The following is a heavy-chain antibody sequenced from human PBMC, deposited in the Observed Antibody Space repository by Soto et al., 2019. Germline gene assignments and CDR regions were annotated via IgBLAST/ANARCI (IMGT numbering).Heavy chain of an antibody. CDR2: ISSSGSTI. Sequence: PGGSLRLSCAASGFTFSDYYMSWIRQAPGKGLEWVSYISSSGSTIYYADSVKGRFTISRDNAKNSLYLQMNSLRAEDTAVYYCARDRHARFGELLYSRGGIDYWGQGTLVTVSS. CDR1: GFTFSDYY. D-gene: IGHD3-10*01. J-gene: IGHJ4*02. V-gene: IGHV3-11*01. CDR3: ARDRHARFGELLYSRGGIDY.